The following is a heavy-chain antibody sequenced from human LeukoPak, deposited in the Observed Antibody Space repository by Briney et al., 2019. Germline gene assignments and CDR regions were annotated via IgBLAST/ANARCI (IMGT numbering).Heavy chain of an antibody. CDR2: IKSRGDGGTA. CDR3: TTARSYYGMDV. CDR1: GFTFSSAW. Sequence: GGSLRLSCAASGFTFSSAWMSWVRQAPGKGLEWVGRIKSRGDGGTAGHAAPMKDRFTISRDDSKNTLFLQMNSLKMEDTGVYYCTTARSYYGMDVWGQGTTVTVSS. V-gene: IGHV3-15*01. J-gene: IGHJ6*02.